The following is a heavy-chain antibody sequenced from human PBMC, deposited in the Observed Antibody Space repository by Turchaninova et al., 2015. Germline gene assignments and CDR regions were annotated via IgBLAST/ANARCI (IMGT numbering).Heavy chain of an antibody. Sequence: GGGLVQPGGSLRLSCAASGFAFGSYAVGWVRQAPGKGLEWVSTMSYRGGSTYFADSVKGRVIISRDNSKNTLFLQINSLRGEDTAVYYCARATGRYCSSTSCHYDYWGQGTLVTVSS. D-gene: IGHD2-2*01. CDR1: GFAFGSYA. CDR3: ARATGRYCSSTSCHYDY. CDR2: MSYRGGST. J-gene: IGHJ4*02. V-gene: IGHV3-23*01.